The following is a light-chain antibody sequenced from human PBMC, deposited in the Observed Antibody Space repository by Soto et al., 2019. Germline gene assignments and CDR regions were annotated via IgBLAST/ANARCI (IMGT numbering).Light chain of an antibody. CDR1: SSGVGRYSY. V-gene: IGLV2-11*01. J-gene: IGLJ1*01. Sequence: QSVLTQPRSVSGSPGQSVSISCTGTSSGVGRYSYVSWYQQHPGKAPKLMIYDVSERPSGVPDRFSGSKSGNTASLTISGLQAEDEADYYCCSYAGTYTGVFGTGTKVTLL. CDR2: DVS. CDR3: CSYAGTYTGV.